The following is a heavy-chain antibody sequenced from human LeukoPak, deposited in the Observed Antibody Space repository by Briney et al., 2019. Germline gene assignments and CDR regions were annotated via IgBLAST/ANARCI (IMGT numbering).Heavy chain of an antibody. D-gene: IGHD2-15*01. CDR2: ISSSSITI. CDR1: GFTLSDYY. V-gene: IGHV3-69-1*01. J-gene: IGHJ4*02. Sequence: PGGSLRLSCAASGFTLSDYYMDWVRQAPGKGLEWVSFISSSSITIYYADSVKGRFTISRDNAEKSLYLQMNSLRAEDTAVYYCARDRGGSYSAIDYWGQGTLVTVSS. CDR3: ARDRGGSYSAIDY.